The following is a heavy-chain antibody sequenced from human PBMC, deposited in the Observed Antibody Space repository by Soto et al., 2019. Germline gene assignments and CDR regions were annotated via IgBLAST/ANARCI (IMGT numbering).Heavy chain of an antibody. CDR2: ISYDGSNK. Sequence: GGSLRLSCAASGFTFSSYGMHWVRQAPGKGLEWVAVISYDGSNKYYADSVKGRFTISRDNSKNTLYLQMNSLRAENTADYYSAKDPSVVAANIETSYYFDYWGQGTLVTVSS. CDR3: AKDPSVVAANIETSYYFDY. J-gene: IGHJ4*02. D-gene: IGHD2-15*01. V-gene: IGHV3-30*18. CDR1: GFTFSSYG.